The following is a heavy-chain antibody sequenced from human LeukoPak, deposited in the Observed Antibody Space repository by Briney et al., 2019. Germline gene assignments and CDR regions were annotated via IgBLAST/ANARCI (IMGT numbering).Heavy chain of an antibody. Sequence: PSETLSLTCTVSGGSISSYYWSWIRQPAGKGLEWIGRIYTSGSTNYNPSLRSRVTMSVDTSKNQFSLKLSSVTAADTAVYYCATSGITFGGVIVPFDYWGQGTLVTVSS. D-gene: IGHD3-16*02. V-gene: IGHV4-4*07. J-gene: IGHJ4*02. CDR2: IYTSGST. CDR1: GGSISSYY. CDR3: ATSGITFGGVIVPFDY.